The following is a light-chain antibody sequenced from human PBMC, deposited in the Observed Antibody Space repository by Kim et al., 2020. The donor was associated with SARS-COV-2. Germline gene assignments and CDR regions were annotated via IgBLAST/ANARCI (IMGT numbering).Light chain of an antibody. Sequence: EIILTQSPGPLSVSPGESATLSCRTSQSINSNLAWYLHIPGQAPRLLIYGASTRAAGIPARFSGSGSGTDFTLTISSVQSEDFAIYFCQQYDTWPRTFGQGTKVDIK. V-gene: IGKV3-15*01. CDR3: QQYDTWPRT. CDR1: QSINSN. CDR2: GAS. J-gene: IGKJ1*01.